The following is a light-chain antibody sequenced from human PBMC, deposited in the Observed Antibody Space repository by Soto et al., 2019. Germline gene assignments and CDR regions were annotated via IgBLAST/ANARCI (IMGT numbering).Light chain of an antibody. CDR3: LQYNTFPHT. V-gene: IGKV1-5*01. CDR1: QMIARW. J-gene: IGKJ2*01. Sequence: IQMTQAPSTLSSSVGYTVTLTCRSSQMIARWLAWYQQKPGTAPRLIIYDATSLQSGVPSRFSASASGTDFTLTISSLHPDHFETYYCLQYNTFPHTFGQGTQVDIK. CDR2: DAT.